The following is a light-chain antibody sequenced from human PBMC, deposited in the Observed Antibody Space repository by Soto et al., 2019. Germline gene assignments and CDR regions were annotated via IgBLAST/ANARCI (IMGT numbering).Light chain of an antibody. Sequence: AIQMTQSPPSLSASVGDRVIITCRASQDIRVDVGWLQQRPGHAPNLLIYAASTLHTGVPSTFTRSVSGTDFTRTVNDLQPEDVATYFGLQGYDFPYTFGQRTKLEI. CDR2: AAS. CDR1: QDIRVD. CDR3: LQGYDFPYT. J-gene: IGKJ2*01. V-gene: IGKV1-6*01.